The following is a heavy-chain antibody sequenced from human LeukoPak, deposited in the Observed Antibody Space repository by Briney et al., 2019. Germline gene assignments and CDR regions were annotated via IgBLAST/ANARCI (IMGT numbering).Heavy chain of an antibody. V-gene: IGHV4-59*01. J-gene: IGHJ4*02. CDR1: GASIVGSY. Sequence: SETLSLPCTVSGASIVGSYWTWIRQSPGEGLQYVGYIYNTVDVNYSPSLKSRVTISIDMSRNQFSLTLNSVTTADTAIYYCARGRHYDITGFNPTYYFDSWGQGALVTVSS. CDR3: ARGRHYDITGFNPTYYFDS. D-gene: IGHD3-9*01. CDR2: IYNTVDV.